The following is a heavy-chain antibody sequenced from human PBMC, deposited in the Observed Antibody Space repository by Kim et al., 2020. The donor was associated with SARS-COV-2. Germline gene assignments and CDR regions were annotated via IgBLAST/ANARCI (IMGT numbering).Heavy chain of an antibody. Sequence: SETLSLTCTVSGGSISSGSYYWSWIRQPAGKGLEWIGRIYTSGSTNYNPSLKSRVTISVDTSKNQFSLKLSSVTAADTAVYYCARDGYSSSWYPEAGWFDPCGQGTLVTVSS. V-gene: IGHV4-61*02. J-gene: IGHJ5*02. CDR3: ARDGYSSSWYPEAGWFDP. CDR2: IYTSGST. CDR1: GGSISSGSYY. D-gene: IGHD6-13*01.